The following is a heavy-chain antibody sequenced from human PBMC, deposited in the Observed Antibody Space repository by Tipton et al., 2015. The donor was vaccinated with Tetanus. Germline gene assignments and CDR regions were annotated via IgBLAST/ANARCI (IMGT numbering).Heavy chain of an antibody. Sequence: TLSLTCTVSGDSVSGYSWNWIRQPAGKGLEWIGYTYHTGGTYYNPSLKSRVTISVDRSSDQFSLRLTSVTAADTAIYYCARDVGAAGTEHNWLGPWGQGTLVTVSS. D-gene: IGHD6-13*01. CDR1: GDSVSGYS. CDR3: ARDVGAAGTEHNWLGP. J-gene: IGHJ5*02. V-gene: IGHV4-30-2*01. CDR2: TYHTGGT.